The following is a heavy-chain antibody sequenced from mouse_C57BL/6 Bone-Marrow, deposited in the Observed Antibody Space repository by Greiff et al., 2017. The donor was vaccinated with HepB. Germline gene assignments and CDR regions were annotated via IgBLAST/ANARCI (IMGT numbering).Heavy chain of an antibody. CDR3: VRTGVVAPGRYFDV. CDR2: IRSKSNNYAT. Sequence: EVQLVESGGGLVQPKGSLKLSCAASGFSFNTYAMNWVRQAPGKGLEWVARIRSKSNNYATYYADSVKDRFTISRDDSESMLYLQMNNVKTEDTAMYYCVRTGVVAPGRYFDVWGTGTTVTVSS. D-gene: IGHD1-1*01. CDR1: GFSFNTYA. V-gene: IGHV10-1*01. J-gene: IGHJ1*03.